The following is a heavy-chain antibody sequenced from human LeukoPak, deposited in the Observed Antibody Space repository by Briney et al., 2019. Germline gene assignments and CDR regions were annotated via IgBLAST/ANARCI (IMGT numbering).Heavy chain of an antibody. CDR2: ISGSGGST. D-gene: IGHD5-18*01. CDR3: AKTNTAMVRYYFDY. CDR1: GFTFSSYA. Sequence: GGSLRLSCAASGFTFSSYAMSWVRQAPGKGLEWVSAISGSGGSTYYADSVKGWFTISRDNSKNTLYLQMNSLRAEDTAVYYCAKTNTAMVRYYFDYWGQGTLVTVSS. J-gene: IGHJ4*02. V-gene: IGHV3-23*01.